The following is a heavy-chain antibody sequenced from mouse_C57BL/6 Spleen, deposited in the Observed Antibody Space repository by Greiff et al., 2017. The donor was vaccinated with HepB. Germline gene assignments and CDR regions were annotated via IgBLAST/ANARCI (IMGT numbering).Heavy chain of an antibody. CDR2: IDPSDSYT. J-gene: IGHJ2*01. CDR1: GYTFTSYW. Sequence: QVQLQQPGAELVRPGTSVKLSCKASGYTFTSYWMHWVKQRPGQGLEWIGVIDPSDSYTNYNQKFKGKATLTVDTSSSTAYMQLSSLTSEDSAVYYCAREGSYYYFDYWGQGTTLTVSS. CDR3: AREGSYYYFDY. D-gene: IGHD1-1*01. V-gene: IGHV1-59*01.